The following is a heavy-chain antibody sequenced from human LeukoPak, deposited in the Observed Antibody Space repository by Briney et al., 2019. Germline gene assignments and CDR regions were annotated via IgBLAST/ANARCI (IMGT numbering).Heavy chain of an antibody. CDR1: GGTFSSYG. V-gene: IGHV1-69*05. D-gene: IGHD3-22*01. CDR2: IIPLFGTT. J-gene: IGHJ5*02. CDR3: ARDPLHYDSSGYSWSNWFDP. Sequence: SVKVSCKPSGGTFSSYGIVWVRQAPGQGLEWPGGIIPLFGTTNHAQTFQGRVTITTDESTSTAYMELSSLRSEDTAVYYCARDPLHYDSSGYSWSNWFDPWGQGTLVTVSS.